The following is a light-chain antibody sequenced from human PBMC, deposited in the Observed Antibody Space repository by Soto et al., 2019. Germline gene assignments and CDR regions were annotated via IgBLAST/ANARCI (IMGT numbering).Light chain of an antibody. V-gene: IGKV3-20*01. J-gene: IGKJ4*02. CDR2: GAS. CDR3: HQYGSSPRT. Sequence: EIVLTQSPGTLSLSPGERATLSCRASQSVSSSYLAWYQQKPGQAPRLLLYGASSRATGIPDRFSGSGSGTDFTLTISRLEPEDFAVYYWHQYGSSPRTFGGGTKVEIK. CDR1: QSVSSSY.